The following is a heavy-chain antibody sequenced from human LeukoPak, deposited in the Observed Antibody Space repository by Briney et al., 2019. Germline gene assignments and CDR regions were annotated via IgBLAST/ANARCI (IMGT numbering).Heavy chain of an antibody. D-gene: IGHD6-19*01. V-gene: IGHV4-39*07. J-gene: IGHJ4*02. CDR2: IYYSGST. Sequence: PSETLSLTCTVSGGSISSSSYYWGWIRQPQGRGLGWFGSIYYSGSTYYNPSLKSRVTISVDTSKNQFSLKLSSVTAADTAVYYCARFSLPPGWTYYFDYWGQGTLVTVSS. CDR3: ARFSLPPGWTYYFDY. CDR1: GGSISSSSYY.